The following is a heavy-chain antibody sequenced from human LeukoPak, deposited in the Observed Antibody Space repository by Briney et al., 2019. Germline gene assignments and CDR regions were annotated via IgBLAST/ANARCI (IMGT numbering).Heavy chain of an antibody. V-gene: IGHV1-46*01. CDR2: INPSGGKT. Sequence: ASVKVSCKASGYTFTSYYIHWVRQAPGQGLEWMGVINPSGGKTGYAQKFKGRVTLTRDKSMSTVSMDLSSLTSEDTAVYYCARESIEVTGSAFDSWGQGTLVTVSS. J-gene: IGHJ5*01. CDR1: GYTFTSYY. D-gene: IGHD6-19*01. CDR3: ARESIEVTGSAFDS.